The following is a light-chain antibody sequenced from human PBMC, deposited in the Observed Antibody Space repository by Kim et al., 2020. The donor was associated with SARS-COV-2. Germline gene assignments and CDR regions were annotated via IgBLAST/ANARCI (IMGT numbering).Light chain of an antibody. Sequence: RQTATLTCTGNSNNVGNQGAAWLQQHQGHPPKLLSYRNNNRPSGISERLSASRSGNTASLTITGLQPEDEADYYCSAWDSSLSNLVFGGGTKLTVL. CDR2: RNN. J-gene: IGLJ3*02. CDR3: SAWDSSLSNLV. V-gene: IGLV10-54*01. CDR1: SNNVGNQG.